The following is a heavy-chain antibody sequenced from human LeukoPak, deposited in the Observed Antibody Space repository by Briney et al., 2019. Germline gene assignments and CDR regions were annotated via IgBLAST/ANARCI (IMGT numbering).Heavy chain of an antibody. CDR3: ARGGGFSSLDY. J-gene: IGHJ4*02. Sequence: SETLSLTCTVSGGSINSNSYYWGWIRQPPGKGLEWIGYIYYSGSTNYNPSLKSRVTISVDTSKNQFSLKLSSVTAADTAVYYCARGGGFSSLDYWGQGTLVTVSS. CDR1: GGSINSNSYY. V-gene: IGHV4-61*05. CDR2: IYYSGST. D-gene: IGHD5-12*01.